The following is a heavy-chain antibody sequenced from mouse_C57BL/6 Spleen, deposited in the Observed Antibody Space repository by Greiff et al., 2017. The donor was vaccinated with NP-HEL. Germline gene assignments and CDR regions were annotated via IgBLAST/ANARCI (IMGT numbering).Heavy chain of an antibody. V-gene: IGHV1-74*01. CDR1: GYTFTSYW. D-gene: IGHD1-2*01. CDR3: AIERDTTASSEGYFDV. CDR2: IHPSDSDT. Sequence: QVHVKQPGAELVKPGASVKVSCKASGYTFTSYWMHWVKQRPGQGLEWIGRIHPSDSDTNYNQKFKGKATLTVDKSSSTAYMQLSSLTSEDSAVYYCAIERDTTASSEGYFDVWGTGTTVTVSS. J-gene: IGHJ1*03.